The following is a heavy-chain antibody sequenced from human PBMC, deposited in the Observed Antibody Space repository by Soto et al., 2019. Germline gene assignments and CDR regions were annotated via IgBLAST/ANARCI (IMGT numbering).Heavy chain of an antibody. Sequence: EVHLLESGGGLVQPGGSLTLSCATSGFTFSSYAMVWVRQAAEKGLEWVASISNNGDTAYYADSVKGRFTISRGYSENTLYLQMNGLRANDTALYFCAKSRVFIGAIVTLLDSWGQGTQVTVSS. V-gene: IGHV3-23*01. CDR1: GFTFSSYA. CDR3: AKSRVFIGAIVTLLDS. CDR2: ISNNGDTA. D-gene: IGHD3-16*02. J-gene: IGHJ4*02.